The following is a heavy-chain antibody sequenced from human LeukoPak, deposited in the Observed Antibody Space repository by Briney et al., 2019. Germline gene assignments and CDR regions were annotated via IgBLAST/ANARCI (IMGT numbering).Heavy chain of an antibody. V-gene: IGHV4-61*02. D-gene: IGHD3-9*01. J-gene: IGHJ4*02. Sequence: PSETLSLTCTVSGGSISSDSDYWSWIRQPAGKGLEWIGLMYTSGSTNYNPSLKSRVTISVDTSKNQFSLKMSSVTAADTAVYYCAREYDTWGQGTLVTVSS. CDR1: GGSISSDSDY. CDR2: MYTSGST. CDR3: AREYDT.